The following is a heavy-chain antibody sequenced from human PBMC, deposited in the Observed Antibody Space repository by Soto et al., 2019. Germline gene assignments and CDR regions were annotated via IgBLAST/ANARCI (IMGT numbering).Heavy chain of an antibody. CDR1: GFTFSSYS. CDR2: ISSSSSYI. J-gene: IGHJ6*02. D-gene: IGHD1-26*01. Sequence: EVQLVESGGGLVKPGGSLRLSCAASGFTFSSYSMNWVRQAPGKGLEWVSAISSSSSYIYYADSVKGRFTISRDNAKNSLYLQMNSLRAEDTAVYYCARDLKVVGATTYGYGMDVWGQGTTVTVSS. CDR3: ARDLKVVGATTYGYGMDV. V-gene: IGHV3-21*01.